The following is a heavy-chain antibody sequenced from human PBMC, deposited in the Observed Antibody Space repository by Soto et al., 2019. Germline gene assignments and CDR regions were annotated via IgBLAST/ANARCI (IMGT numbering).Heavy chain of an antibody. V-gene: IGHV4-31*02. J-gene: IGHJ5*02. CDR2: IFYSGTT. CDR3: ARSVDP. Sequence: TSETLSLTWTVSGGSISSGGYYWSWIRQHPGKGLEWIGYIFYSGTTYYNPSLKSRVTISVDTSKNQFSLKLNSVTAADTAVYYCARSVDPWGQGTLVTVSS. CDR1: GGSISSGGYY.